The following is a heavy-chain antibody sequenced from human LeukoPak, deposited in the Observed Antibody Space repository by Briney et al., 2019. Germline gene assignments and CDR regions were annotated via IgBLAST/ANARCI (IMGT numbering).Heavy chain of an antibody. J-gene: IGHJ3*02. CDR3: ASPPAHSSGYWVAFDI. D-gene: IGHD3-22*01. Sequence: GASVKVSCKASGYTFTSYGISWVRQAPGQGLEWMGWISAYNGNTNYAQKLQGRVTMTTDTSTSTAYMELRSLRSDDTAAYYCASPPAHSSGYWVAFDIWGQGTMVTVSS. CDR2: ISAYNGNT. CDR1: GYTFTSYG. V-gene: IGHV1-18*01.